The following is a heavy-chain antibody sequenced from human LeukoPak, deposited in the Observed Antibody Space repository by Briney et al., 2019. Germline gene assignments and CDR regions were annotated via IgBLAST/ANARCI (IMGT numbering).Heavy chain of an antibody. CDR3: AKDMVRDFAYYYGSGSLDV. V-gene: IGHV3-23*01. J-gene: IGHJ6*02. D-gene: IGHD3-10*01. CDR1: GFTFDDYA. Sequence: GGSLRLSCAASGFTFDDYAMHWVRQAPGKGLEWVSAISGSGGSTYYADSVKGRFTISRDNSKNTLYLQMNSLRAEDTAVYYCAKDMVRDFAYYYGSGSLDVWGQGTTVTVSS. CDR2: ISGSGGST.